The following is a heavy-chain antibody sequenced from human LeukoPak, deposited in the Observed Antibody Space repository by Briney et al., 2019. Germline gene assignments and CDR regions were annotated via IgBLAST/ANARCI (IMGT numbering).Heavy chain of an antibody. CDR1: GGSISSYY. Sequence: SETLSLTCTVSGGSISSYYCSWIRQPAGKGLEWIGRIYTSGSTNYNPSLKSRVTMSVDTSKNQFSLKLSSVTAADTAVYYCAKDGIRGYSGYDSYFDYWGQGTMVTVSS. J-gene: IGHJ4*02. D-gene: IGHD5-12*01. V-gene: IGHV4-4*07. CDR3: AKDGIRGYSGYDSYFDY. CDR2: IYTSGST.